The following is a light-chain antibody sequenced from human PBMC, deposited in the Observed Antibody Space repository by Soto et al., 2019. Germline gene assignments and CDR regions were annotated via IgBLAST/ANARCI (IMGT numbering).Light chain of an antibody. Sequence: QSALTQPASVSGSPGQSITISCTGTRSDVGGYNYVSWYQQPPGKAPRVMIYEDSSRPSGVSNRFSGSKSGNTAPLTISGLQTEDEADYYCSSYTSSNTYVFGTGTKVTVL. J-gene: IGLJ1*01. CDR3: SSYTSSNTYV. CDR2: EDS. CDR1: RSDVGGYNY. V-gene: IGLV2-14*01.